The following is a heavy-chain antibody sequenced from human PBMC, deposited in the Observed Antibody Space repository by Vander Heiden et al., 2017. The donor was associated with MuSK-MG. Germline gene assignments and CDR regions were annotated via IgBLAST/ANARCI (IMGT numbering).Heavy chain of an antibody. CDR2: INHSGSP. V-gene: IGHV4-34*01. Sequence: QVQLTQWGAGLLKPSETLSLTCAGYGGSFSGYYWSLIRQPPGKGLEWIGEINHSGSPNYNPSLKSRVTISVDTSKNQFSLKLSSVTAADTAVYYCARGPRGPFDYWGQGTLVTVSS. CDR3: ARGPRGPFDY. CDR1: GGSFSGYY. J-gene: IGHJ4*02.